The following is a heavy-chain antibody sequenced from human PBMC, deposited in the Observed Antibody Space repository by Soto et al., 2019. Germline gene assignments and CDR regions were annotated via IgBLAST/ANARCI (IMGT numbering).Heavy chain of an antibody. Sequence: SDTLSLTCTVSGGSISSYYWSWIRQPPGKGLEWIGYIYYSGSTNYNPSLKSRVTISVDTSKNQFSLKLSSVTAADTAVYYCARAFTYYDSSGYLDSWGLVTLVTVSS. V-gene: IGHV4-59*01. CDR2: IYYSGST. CDR1: GGSISSYY. J-gene: IGHJ4*02. D-gene: IGHD3-22*01. CDR3: ARAFTYYDSSGYLDS.